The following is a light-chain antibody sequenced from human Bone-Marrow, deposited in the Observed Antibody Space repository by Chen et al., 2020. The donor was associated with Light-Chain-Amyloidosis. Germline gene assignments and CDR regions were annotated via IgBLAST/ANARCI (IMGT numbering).Light chain of an antibody. Sequence: SYELTQPPSVSVSPGQTARITCSGDDLPTKYAYWYQQKPGQAPALVIHRDTERPAGISERFSGSSSETTATLTISGVQAEDEADYHCQSADSSGTYEVIFGGGTKLTVL. CDR3: QSADSSGTYEVI. J-gene: IGLJ2*01. CDR1: DLPTKY. CDR2: RDT. V-gene: IGLV3-25*03.